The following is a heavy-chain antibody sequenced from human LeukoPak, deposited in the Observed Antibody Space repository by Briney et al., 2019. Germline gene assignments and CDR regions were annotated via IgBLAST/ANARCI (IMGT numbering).Heavy chain of an antibody. Sequence: GGSLRLSCAASGFTFSSYAMHWVRQAPGKGLEWVAVISYDGSNKYYADSVKGRFTISRDNSKNTLYLQMNSLRAEDTAVYYCADSSGYHTPVVDWGQGTLVTVSS. CDR2: ISYDGSNK. V-gene: IGHV3-30*04. J-gene: IGHJ4*02. CDR1: GFTFSSYA. D-gene: IGHD3-22*01. CDR3: ADSSGYHTPVVD.